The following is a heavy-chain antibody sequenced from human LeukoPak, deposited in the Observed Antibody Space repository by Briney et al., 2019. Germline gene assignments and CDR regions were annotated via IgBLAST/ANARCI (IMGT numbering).Heavy chain of an antibody. Sequence: PGGSLRLSCAASGFTFSSYWMHWVRQAPGKGLVWVSLINSDGSSTSYADSVKGRFTITRDNAKNTLYLQMNSLRAEDTAVYYCARGEYSYGYSGVYWGQGTLVTVSS. CDR2: INSDGSST. CDR3: ARGEYSYGYSGVY. D-gene: IGHD5-18*01. CDR1: GFTFSSYW. V-gene: IGHV3-74*01. J-gene: IGHJ4*02.